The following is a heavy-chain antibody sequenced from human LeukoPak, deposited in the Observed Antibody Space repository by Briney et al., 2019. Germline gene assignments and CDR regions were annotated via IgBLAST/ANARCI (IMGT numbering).Heavy chain of an antibody. CDR3: ARVVVISVSDYFDY. CDR1: GLTVGNNY. CDR2: IYRDGST. V-gene: IGHV3-53*01. J-gene: IGHJ4*02. D-gene: IGHD2-21*01. Sequence: PGGSLRLSCAASGLTVGNNYMSWVRQAPGKGLEWLSIIYRDGSTYYADSVKGRFTISRDSSKNTLYLQMNSLRAEDTAVYYCARVVVISVSDYFDYWGQGTLVTVS.